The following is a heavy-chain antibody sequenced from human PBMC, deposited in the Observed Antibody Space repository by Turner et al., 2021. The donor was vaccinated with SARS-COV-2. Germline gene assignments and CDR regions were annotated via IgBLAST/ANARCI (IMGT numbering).Heavy chain of an antibody. CDR3: ARVGGAFDI. CDR1: GYTFTSYE. V-gene: IGHV1-8*01. CDR2: MNPYTGHT. J-gene: IGHJ3*02. Sequence: QVHLVQSGAQVKRPGASVKVSCQISGYTFTSYEINWVRQVPGQGLEWMGWMNPYTGHTGSAQRFQGRVTMTRDTSTSTVYMEMSSLRSEDTAVYYCARVGGAFDIWGQGTMVTVSS.